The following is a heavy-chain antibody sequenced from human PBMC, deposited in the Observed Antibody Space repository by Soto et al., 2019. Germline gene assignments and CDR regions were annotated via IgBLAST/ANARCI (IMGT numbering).Heavy chain of an antibody. CDR1: GYTFTGYY. V-gene: IGHV1-2*02. J-gene: IGHJ6*02. Sequence: EASVKVSCKASGYTFTGYYMHWVRQAPGQGLEWMGWINPNSGGTNYAQKFQGRVTMTRDTSISTAYMELSRLRSDDTAVYYCARDHAKVLWFGPTHYYYYGMDVWGQGTTVTVSS. CDR2: INPNSGGT. CDR3: ARDHAKVLWFGPTHYYYYGMDV. D-gene: IGHD3-10*01.